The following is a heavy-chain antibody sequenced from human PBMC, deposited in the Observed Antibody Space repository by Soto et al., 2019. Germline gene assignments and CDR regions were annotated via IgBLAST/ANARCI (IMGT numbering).Heavy chain of an antibody. CDR3: ARDTYTALDY. J-gene: IGHJ4*02. D-gene: IGHD2-2*02. V-gene: IGHV3-72*01. Sequence: EMQLVESGGGLVQPGGSLRLSCVASGFTFSDHYMDWVRQAPGKGLEWVGRIRNRGQSHIADYAASVKDRFIMSRDDSQNSLYLQMNSLRSEDTAVYYCARDTYTALDYWGQGTLVTVSS. CDR1: GFTFSDHY. CDR2: IRNRGQSHIA.